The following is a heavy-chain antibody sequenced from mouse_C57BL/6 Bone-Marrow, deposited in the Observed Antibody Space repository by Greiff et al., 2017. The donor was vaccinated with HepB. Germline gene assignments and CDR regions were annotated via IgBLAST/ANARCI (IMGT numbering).Heavy chain of an antibody. V-gene: IGHV1-7*01. J-gene: IGHJ2*01. Sequence: VQLQQSGAELAKPGASVKLSCKASGYTFTSYWMHWVTQRPGQGLEWIGYINPSSGYTKYNQKFKDKATLTADKSSSTAYMQLSSLTYEDSAFYYCARAYYSNPIYFDYWGQGTTLTVSS. CDR1: GYTFTSYW. CDR3: ARAYYSNPIYFDY. D-gene: IGHD2-5*01. CDR2: INPSSGYT.